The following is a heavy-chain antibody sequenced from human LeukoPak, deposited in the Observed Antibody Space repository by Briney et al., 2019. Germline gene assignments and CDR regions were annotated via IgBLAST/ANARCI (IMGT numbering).Heavy chain of an antibody. CDR3: ARERDGYNLNAFDI. J-gene: IGHJ3*02. CDR1: GFTFSDYY. CDR2: ISGSGSTI. V-gene: IGHV3-11*01. Sequence: GGSLRLSCAASGFTFSDYYMSWIRQAPGKGLEWVSYISGSGSTIYYADSVKGRFTISRDNAKNSLYLQMNSLRAEDTAVCYCARERDGYNLNAFDIWGQGTMVTVSS. D-gene: IGHD5-24*01.